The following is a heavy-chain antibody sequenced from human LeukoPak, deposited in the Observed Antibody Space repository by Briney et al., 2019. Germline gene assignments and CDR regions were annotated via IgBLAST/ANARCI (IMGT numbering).Heavy chain of an antibody. J-gene: IGHJ5*02. CDR1: GYTFTSYY. D-gene: IGHD2-2*01. Sequence: ASVKVSCKASGYTFTSYYMHWVRQAPGQGLKWMGIINPSGGSTSYAQKFQGRVTMTRDTSTSTVYMELSSLRSEDTAVYYCARAPAAIRWFDPWGQGTLVTVSS. CDR2: INPSGGST. V-gene: IGHV1-46*01. CDR3: ARAPAAIRWFDP.